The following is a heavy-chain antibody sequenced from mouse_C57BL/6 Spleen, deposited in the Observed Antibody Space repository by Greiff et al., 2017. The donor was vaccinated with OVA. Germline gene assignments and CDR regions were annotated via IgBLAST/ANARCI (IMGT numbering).Heavy chain of an antibody. CDR1: GFSLSTFGMG. Sequence: QVILKESGPGILQPSQTLSLTCSFSGFSLSTFGMGVGWMRQPSGMGLEWLAHIWWDDDNYYNPALKKRLTISKDTSKKQVLLKIAKVDTADTDTYYCARIADGNYVDYWGQGTTLTVSS. CDR3: ARIADGNYVDY. D-gene: IGHD2-1*01. CDR2: IWWDDDN. V-gene: IGHV8-8*01. J-gene: IGHJ2*01.